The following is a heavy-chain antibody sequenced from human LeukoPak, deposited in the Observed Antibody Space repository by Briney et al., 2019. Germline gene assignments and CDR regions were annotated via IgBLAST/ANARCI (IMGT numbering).Heavy chain of an antibody. CDR1: GYRFTSYW. Sequence: GESLKISCKGSGYRFTSYWIGWVRPMPGKGLEWMGIIYPGDPDTRYSPSFQGQVTISADKSISTAYLQWSSLKASDTAMYYCASPIAAAGTPAFDIWGQGTMVTVSS. V-gene: IGHV5-51*01. J-gene: IGHJ3*02. CDR2: IYPGDPDT. D-gene: IGHD6-13*01. CDR3: ASPIAAAGTPAFDI.